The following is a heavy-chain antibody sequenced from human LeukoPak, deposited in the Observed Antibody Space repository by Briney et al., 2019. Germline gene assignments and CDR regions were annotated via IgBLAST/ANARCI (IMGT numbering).Heavy chain of an antibody. J-gene: IGHJ6*02. CDR3: ARASTVGATQYYYYYGMDV. V-gene: IGHV1-69*04. CDR2: IIPILGIA. Sequence: SVKLSCKASGGTFSSYAISWVRQAPGQGLEWMGRIIPILGIANYAQKFQGRVTITADKSTSTAYMELSSLRSEDTAVYYCARASTVGATQYYYYYGMDVWGQGTTVTVSS. CDR1: GGTFSSYA. D-gene: IGHD1-26*01.